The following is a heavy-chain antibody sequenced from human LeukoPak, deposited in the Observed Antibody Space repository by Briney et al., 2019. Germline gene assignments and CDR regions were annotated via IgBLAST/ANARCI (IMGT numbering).Heavy chain of an antibody. Sequence: GGSLRLSCAASGFTFSSYAMSWVRQAPGKGLEWVSAISGSGGSTYYADSVNGRFTISRDNSKNTLYLQMNSLRAEDTAVYYCANPPPPLRFLESYWGQGTLVTVSS. CDR1: GFTFSSYA. J-gene: IGHJ4*02. CDR2: ISGSGGST. D-gene: IGHD3-3*01. CDR3: ANPPPPLRFLESY. V-gene: IGHV3-23*01.